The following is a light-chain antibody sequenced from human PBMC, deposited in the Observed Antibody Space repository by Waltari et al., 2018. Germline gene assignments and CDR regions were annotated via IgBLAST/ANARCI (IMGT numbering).Light chain of an antibody. CDR3: QAWDSLMI. CDR2: EDK. V-gene: IGLV3-1*01. Sequence: SYDLTQPPSVSVSPGQTASIPRPVDTLGDKDVCWYQQKPGQSPLLISYEDKKRPSGIPERFSGSNSGNTATLTISETQAMDEADYYCQAWDSLMIFGGGTKLTVL. CDR1: TLGDKD. J-gene: IGLJ2*01.